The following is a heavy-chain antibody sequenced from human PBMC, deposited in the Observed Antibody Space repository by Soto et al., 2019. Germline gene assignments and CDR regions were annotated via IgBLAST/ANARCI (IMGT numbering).Heavy chain of an antibody. CDR2: MNPNSGNT. J-gene: IGHJ6*02. CDR1: GYTFTSYD. Sequence: ASVKVSCKASGYTFTSYDINWVRQATGQGLEWMGWMNPNSGNTGYAQKFQGRVTMTRNTSISTAYMELSSLRSEDTAVYYCAKVHDHDYGDYFGGGGEYYYYYGMDGWGQGTTVNVAS. CDR3: AKVHDHDYGDYFGGGGEYYYYYGMDG. V-gene: IGHV1-8*01. D-gene: IGHD4-17*01.